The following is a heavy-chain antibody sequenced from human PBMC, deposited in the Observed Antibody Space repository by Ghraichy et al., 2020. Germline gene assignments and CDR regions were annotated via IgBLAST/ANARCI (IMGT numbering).Heavy chain of an antibody. D-gene: IGHD3-22*01. J-gene: IGHJ6*02. CDR2: ISSSSSYI. Sequence: AGSLRLSCAASGFTFSSYSMNWVRQAPGKGLEWVSSISSSSSYIYYADSVKGRFTISRDNAKNSLYLQMNSLRAEDTAVYYCARDYYDSSGYYSGYYYGMDVWGQGTTVTVSS. CDR1: GFTFSSYS. CDR3: ARDYYDSSGYYSGYYYGMDV. V-gene: IGHV3-21*01.